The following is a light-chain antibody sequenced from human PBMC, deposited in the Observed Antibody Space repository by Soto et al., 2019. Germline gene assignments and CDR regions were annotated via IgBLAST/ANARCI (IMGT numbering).Light chain of an antibody. J-gene: IGKJ4*01. V-gene: IGKV4-1*01. CDR3: QQYYSIPLT. Sequence: DIVMTQSPDSLAVSLGERATINCKSSQSVLYSSNNKDYLAWYQQKPGQPPKLLIYWASTRESGVPHRFSGSGSGTDFTLTISSLQAEDVAVYYCQQYYSIPLTFGGGTKVEIK. CDR1: QSVLYSSNNKDY. CDR2: WAS.